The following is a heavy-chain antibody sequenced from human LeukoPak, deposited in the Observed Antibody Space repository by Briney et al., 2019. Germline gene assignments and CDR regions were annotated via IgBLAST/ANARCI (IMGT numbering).Heavy chain of an antibody. CDR2: INSDGSTT. Sequence: GGSLRLSCAASGFSFSSHWMHWVRQAPGKGLVWVSRINSDGSTTSNADSVKGRFTISRDNAKNTLFLQMNSLRAEDTAVYYCVRDLWNYYDSSGYYYEDYWGQGTLVTVSS. J-gene: IGHJ4*02. CDR1: GFSFSSHW. V-gene: IGHV3-74*01. D-gene: IGHD3-22*01. CDR3: VRDLWNYYDSSGYYYEDY.